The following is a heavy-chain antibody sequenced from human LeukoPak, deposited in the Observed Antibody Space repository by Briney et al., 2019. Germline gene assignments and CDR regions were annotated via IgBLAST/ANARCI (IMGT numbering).Heavy chain of an antibody. CDR3: ARAPSGGSGYEPLYYYGMDV. D-gene: IGHD5-12*01. V-gene: IGHV3-7*02. CDR2: IKQDGSEK. CDR1: GFTFSSYW. Sequence: GGSLRLSCAASGFTFSSYWMSWVRQAPGKGLEWLANIKQDGSEKYYVDSVKGRFTISRDNAKNSLYLQMNSLRAEDTAVYYCARAPSGGSGYEPLYYYGMDVWGQGTTVAVSS. J-gene: IGHJ6*02.